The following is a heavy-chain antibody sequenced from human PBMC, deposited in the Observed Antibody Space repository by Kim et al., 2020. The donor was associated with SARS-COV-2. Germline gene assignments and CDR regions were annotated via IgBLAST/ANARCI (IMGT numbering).Heavy chain of an antibody. CDR3: ARLGYCSGGSCYGGDY. D-gene: IGHD2-15*01. V-gene: IGHV4-39*01. CDR2: IYYSGST. Sequence: SETLSLTCTVSGGSISSSSYYWGWIRQPPGKGLEWIGSIYYSGSTYYNPSLKSRVTISVDTSKNQFSLKLSSVTAADTAVYYCARLGYCSGGSCYGGDYWGQGTLVTVSS. CDR1: GGSISSSSYY. J-gene: IGHJ4*02.